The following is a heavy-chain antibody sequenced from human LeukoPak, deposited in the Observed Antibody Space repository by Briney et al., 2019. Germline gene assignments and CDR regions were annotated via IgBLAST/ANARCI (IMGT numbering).Heavy chain of an antibody. CDR3: TRSMRGMATIRNGDFDY. D-gene: IGHD5-24*01. CDR2: MNPNSGDT. J-gene: IGHJ4*02. Sequence: ASVKVSCKASGYSFTSFEINWVRQATGHGPEWMGWMNPNSGDTGYAQEFQGRVTMTRDTSLSTAYMELSSLTSEDTAVYYCTRSMRGMATIRNGDFDYWGQGTLVTVSS. CDR1: GYSFTSFE. V-gene: IGHV1-8*01.